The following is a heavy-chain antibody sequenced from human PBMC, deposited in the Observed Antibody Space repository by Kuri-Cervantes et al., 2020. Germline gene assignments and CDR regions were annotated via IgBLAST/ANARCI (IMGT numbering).Heavy chain of an antibody. Sequence: SETLSLTCTVSGGSISSYYWSWIRQPPGKGLEWIGYIYYSGSTNYNPSLKSRVTISVDTSKNQLSLKLSSVTAADTAVYYCARGELNSRRAFDIWGQGTMVTVSS. D-gene: IGHD1-7*01. CDR1: GGSISSYY. CDR2: IYYSGST. CDR3: ARGELNSRRAFDI. V-gene: IGHV4-59*12. J-gene: IGHJ3*02.